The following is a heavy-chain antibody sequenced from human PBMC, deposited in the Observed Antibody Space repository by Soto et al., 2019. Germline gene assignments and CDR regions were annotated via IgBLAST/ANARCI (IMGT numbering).Heavy chain of an antibody. D-gene: IGHD6-19*01. CDR1: GDTFTRYS. CDR2: ISNYNCDT. CDR3: ARGDSTGSPTGWFDP. Sequence: QVQLVQSGAEVKKPGASVQVSCKASGDTFTRYSMNWVRQAPGQGREWGGWISNYNCDTKYAEKFQGRVTLTTDTSTTTTSMDLGSLTSDDTAVYFCARGDSTGSPTGWFDPWGQGTLVTVSS. J-gene: IGHJ5*02. V-gene: IGHV1-18*04.